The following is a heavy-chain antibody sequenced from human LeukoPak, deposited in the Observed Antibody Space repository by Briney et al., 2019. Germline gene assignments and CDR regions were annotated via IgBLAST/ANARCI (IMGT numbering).Heavy chain of an antibody. D-gene: IGHD1-26*01. CDR1: GASVSSASY. CDR3: ARSRAFDSGAFDP. J-gene: IGHJ5*02. V-gene: IGHV4-61*01. CDR2: IYNGVNT. Sequence: SETLSLTCTVSGASVSSASYWTWIRQPPGKGVEWIAHIYNGVNTNYNPSLKSRVTISVDTSKNQFSLRLNSVTAADTAVYYCARSRAFDSGAFDPWGQGSLVTVSS.